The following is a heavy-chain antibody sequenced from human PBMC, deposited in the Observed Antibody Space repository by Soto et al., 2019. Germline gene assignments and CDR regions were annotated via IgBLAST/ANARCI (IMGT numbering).Heavy chain of an antibody. Sequence: QVQLQESGPGLVKPSQTLSLTCTVSGGSISSGDYYWSWIRQHPGKGLEWIGYIYYSGSTYYNPSLKSRVTISVDTSKNQFSLKLSSVTAADTAVYYCARGGDGSGSESVFDIWGQGTMVTVSS. CDR3: ARGGDGSGSESVFDI. D-gene: IGHD3-22*01. CDR2: IYYSGST. CDR1: GGSISSGDYY. V-gene: IGHV4-31*03. J-gene: IGHJ3*02.